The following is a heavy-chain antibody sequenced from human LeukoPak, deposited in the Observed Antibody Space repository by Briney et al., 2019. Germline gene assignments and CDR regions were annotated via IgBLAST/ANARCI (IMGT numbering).Heavy chain of an antibody. V-gene: IGHV1-18*01. CDR3: ARDGTSTDDY. CDR2: ISGNNDNP. Sequence: WASVKVSFKTSGYTFSNFGINWVRQAPGQGLEWMGWISGNNDNPNYGQKFQGRFTVTTDSSTSTAYMELRNLRFDDTAVYYCARDGTSTDDYWGQGTLITVSS. CDR1: GYTFSNFG. D-gene: IGHD2-2*01. J-gene: IGHJ4*02.